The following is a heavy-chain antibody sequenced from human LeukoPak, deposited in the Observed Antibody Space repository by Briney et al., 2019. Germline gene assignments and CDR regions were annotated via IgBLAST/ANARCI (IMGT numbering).Heavy chain of an antibody. J-gene: IGHJ3*02. CDR3: AHRAISGTVVAFDI. CDR1: GFTLSTSGVG. D-gene: IGHD3-10*01. CDR2: IYWDDDK. V-gene: IGHV2-5*02. Sequence: ESGPTLVKPTQTLTLTCTFSGFTLSTSGVGVGWIRQPPGKALEWLALIYWDDDKRYSPSLKSRLTITKDTSKKQVVLTMTNMDPVGTATYFCAHRAISGTVVAFDIWGQGAMVTVSS.